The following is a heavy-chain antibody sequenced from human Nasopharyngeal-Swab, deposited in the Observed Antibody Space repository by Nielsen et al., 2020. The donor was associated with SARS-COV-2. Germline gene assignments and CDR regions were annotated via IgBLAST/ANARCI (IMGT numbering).Heavy chain of an antibody. Sequence: GASLKISCAASGFTFSSYSMNWVRQAPGKGLEWVSSISSSSSYIYYADSVKGRFTISRDNAKNSLYLQMNSLRAEDTAVYYCAREYKYSGYVNIERGYYYYGMDVWGQGTTVTVSS. CDR3: AREYKYSGYVNIERGYYYYGMDV. CDR1: GFTFSSYS. D-gene: IGHD5-12*01. CDR2: ISSSSSYI. J-gene: IGHJ6*02. V-gene: IGHV3-21*01.